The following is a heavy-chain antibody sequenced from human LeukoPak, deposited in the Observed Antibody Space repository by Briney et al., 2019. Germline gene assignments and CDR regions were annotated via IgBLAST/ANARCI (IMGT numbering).Heavy chain of an antibody. Sequence: GGSLRLSCAASGFIFSSYTIHWVRQAPGKGLEWVAVIPYDERDKYYADSVKGRFTISRDNSKNTLYLQMNSLRAEDTAMYYCAREWFSGWYDYWGQGTLVTVSP. V-gene: IGHV3-30*04. CDR1: GFIFSSYT. J-gene: IGHJ4*02. CDR2: IPYDERDK. D-gene: IGHD6-19*01. CDR3: AREWFSGWYDY.